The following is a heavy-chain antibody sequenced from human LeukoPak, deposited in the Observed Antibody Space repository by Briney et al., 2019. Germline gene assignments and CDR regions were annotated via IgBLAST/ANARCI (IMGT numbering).Heavy chain of an antibody. V-gene: IGHV3-66*02. CDR3: ASATYCSGDCYAFFDY. D-gene: IGHD2-21*02. J-gene: IGHJ4*02. Sequence: GGSLRLSCVVSGFTVSSKYMSWVRQAPGKGLEWVSSIYGGGSTFYADSVKGRFTISRDTSKNTIYLQMSSLIPEDTAVYYCASATYCSGDCYAFFDYWGQGILVTVS. CDR2: IYGGGST. CDR1: GFTVSSKY.